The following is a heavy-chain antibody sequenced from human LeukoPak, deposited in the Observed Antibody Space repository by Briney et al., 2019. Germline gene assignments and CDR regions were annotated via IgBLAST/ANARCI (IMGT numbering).Heavy chain of an antibody. D-gene: IGHD6-19*01. Sequence: QPGGSLRLSCAASGFTFSSYEMNWVRQAPGKGLEWVSYISSSGSTIYYADSVTGRFTISRDNAKNSLYLQMNSLRAEDTAVYYCARASSGWYNWFDPWGQGTLVTVSS. CDR2: ISSSGSTI. CDR1: GFTFSSYE. V-gene: IGHV3-48*03. CDR3: ARASSGWYNWFDP. J-gene: IGHJ5*02.